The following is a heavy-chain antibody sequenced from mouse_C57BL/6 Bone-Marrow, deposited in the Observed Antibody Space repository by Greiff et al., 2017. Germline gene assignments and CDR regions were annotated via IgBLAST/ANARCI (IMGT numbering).Heavy chain of an antibody. CDR3: AGHPRLYYGRYFDV. CDR2: ISSGGSYT. CDR1: GFTFSSYG. J-gene: IGHJ1*03. Sequence: EVQVVESGGDLVKPGGSLKLSCAASGFTFSSYGMSWVRQTPDKRLEWVATISSGGSYTYYPDSVKGRFTISRDNAKNTLYLQMSSLKSEDTAMYYCAGHPRLYYGRYFDVWGTGTTVTVSS. V-gene: IGHV5-6*01. D-gene: IGHD1-1*01.